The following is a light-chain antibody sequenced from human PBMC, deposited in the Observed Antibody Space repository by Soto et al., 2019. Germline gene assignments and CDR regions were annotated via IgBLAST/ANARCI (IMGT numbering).Light chain of an antibody. CDR3: GTWDTSLSAGV. CDR1: SSNIATNY. CDR2: DDN. Sequence: QSVLTQPPSVSAAPGQRVTISCYGSSSNIATNYVSWYQHLPGAAPRLLICDDNKRPSGIPDRCSGSKYGTSATLDITGLQTGDEADYYCGTWDTSLSAGVFGGGTKLTVL. V-gene: IGLV1-51*01. J-gene: IGLJ3*02.